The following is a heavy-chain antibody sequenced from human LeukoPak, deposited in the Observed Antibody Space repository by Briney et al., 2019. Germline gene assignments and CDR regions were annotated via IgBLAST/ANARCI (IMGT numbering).Heavy chain of an antibody. Sequence: PGGSLRLSCAASGFTFSNHGMNWVRQAPGKGLEWVSGISPSGDITYYTDSVKGRFTISRDNSKNTLYLEVISLTAEDTAVYYCAKVDSWLQFGEWSQGTLVTVSS. CDR2: ISPSGDIT. D-gene: IGHD5-24*01. J-gene: IGHJ4*02. V-gene: IGHV3-23*01. CDR1: GFTFSNHG. CDR3: AKVDSWLQFGE.